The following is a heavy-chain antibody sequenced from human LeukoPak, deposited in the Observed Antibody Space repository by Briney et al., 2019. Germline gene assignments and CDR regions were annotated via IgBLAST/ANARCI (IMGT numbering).Heavy chain of an antibody. V-gene: IGHV3-43*02. D-gene: IGHD4-17*01. CDR2: ISGDGGST. CDR3: AIMTSVNHFDY. Sequence: GGSLRHSCAASGFTSSENAKHRVRQAPGKGLEWVSLISGDGGSTYYADSVKGRFTISRDNSKNTLYLQMNSLRAEDTAAYYCAIMTSVNHFDYWGQGTLVTVSS. J-gene: IGHJ4*02. CDR1: GFTSSENA.